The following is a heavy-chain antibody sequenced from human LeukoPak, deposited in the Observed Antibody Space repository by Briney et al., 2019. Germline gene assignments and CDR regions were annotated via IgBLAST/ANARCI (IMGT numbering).Heavy chain of an antibody. V-gene: IGHV4-4*02. D-gene: IGHD2-2*02. CDR2: IYHSGTT. CDR1: GGSISSSNW. J-gene: IGHJ4*02. Sequence: PSGTLSLTCAVSGGSISSSNWWSWVRQPPGKGLEWIGEIYHSGTTNYNPSLKSRVTMSVDKPKNQFSLKLSSVTAADTAVYYCASRTGYCSSTSCYSFDSWGQGTLVTVSS. CDR3: ASRTGYCSSTSCYSFDS.